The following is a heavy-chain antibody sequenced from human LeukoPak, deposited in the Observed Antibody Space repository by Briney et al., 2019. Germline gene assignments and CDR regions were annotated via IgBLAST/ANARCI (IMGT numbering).Heavy chain of an antibody. D-gene: IGHD3-3*01. CDR3: TTEEVSGYYTNWLDP. CDR1: GFTFSNTW. CDR2: IKSKTHGGTT. J-gene: IGHJ5*02. Sequence: GGSLRLSCAASGFTFSNTWMSWVRQAPGKGLEWVGRIKSKTHGGTTDYAAPVKGRFTISRDDSRNTLYLQMNSLKNEDTAVYYCTTEEVSGYYTNWLDPWGQGTLVTVSS. V-gene: IGHV3-15*01.